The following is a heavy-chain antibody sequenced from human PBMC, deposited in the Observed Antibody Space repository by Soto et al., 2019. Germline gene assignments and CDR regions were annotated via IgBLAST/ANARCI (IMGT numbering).Heavy chain of an antibody. D-gene: IGHD7-27*01. CDR1: EFTVSTNY. J-gene: IGHJ2*01. CDR2: LYSGGST. Sequence: EVQLVESGGGLIQPGGSLRLSCAASEFTVSTNYMTWVRQAPGKGLEWVSLLYSGGSTYYADSVKGRFTISSDNSKNTLYLQMNSLRAEDTAVYYCARSGQTGEHYWYFDLWGRGTLVTVSS. V-gene: IGHV3-53*01. CDR3: ARSGQTGEHYWYFDL.